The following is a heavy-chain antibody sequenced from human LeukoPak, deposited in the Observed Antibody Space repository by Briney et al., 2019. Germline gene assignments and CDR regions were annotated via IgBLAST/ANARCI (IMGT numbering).Heavy chain of an antibody. Sequence: GSLRLFRSSSWITFSCHYINLVRQAPGEGLGWVSYISSSSSTIYYADSVKGRFTISRDNVENSLYLQMNSLRAEDTAVYYCARLGESTTDFDYWGQGTLVTVSS. CDR2: ISSSSSTI. D-gene: IGHD1-14*01. J-gene: IGHJ4*02. CDR1: WITFSCHY. V-gene: IGHV3-48*04. CDR3: ARLGESTTDFDY.